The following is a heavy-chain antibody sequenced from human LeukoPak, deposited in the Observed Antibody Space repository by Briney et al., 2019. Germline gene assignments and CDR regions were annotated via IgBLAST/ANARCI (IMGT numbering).Heavy chain of an antibody. Sequence: PGGSLRLSCAASGFTFSNYAMHWVRQAPGKGLEWVAVISYDGSNKYYADSVKGRFTISRDNSKNTVYLQMNSLRTDDTAVYYCAGDSSGYYYYFDLWGRGTLVTVSS. CDR1: GFTFSNYA. V-gene: IGHV3-30-3*01. CDR2: ISYDGSNK. D-gene: IGHD3-22*01. CDR3: AGDSSGYYYYFDL. J-gene: IGHJ2*01.